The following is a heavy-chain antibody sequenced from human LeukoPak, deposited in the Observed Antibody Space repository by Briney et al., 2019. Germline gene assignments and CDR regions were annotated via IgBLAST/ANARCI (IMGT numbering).Heavy chain of an antibody. D-gene: IGHD1-7*01. CDR2: TSHSGTT. CDR3: AKTTRASIRSAFDI. J-gene: IGHJ3*02. V-gene: IGHV4-39*01. Sequence: PSETLSLTCTVSGGSITTSSYYWGWVRQPPGKGLEWIGCTSHSGTTFYSPSLRSRVPISVDTSNSQFSLKLSSMTATDTAVYYCAKTTRASIRSAFDIWGQGTLVTVSS. CDR1: GGSITTSSYY.